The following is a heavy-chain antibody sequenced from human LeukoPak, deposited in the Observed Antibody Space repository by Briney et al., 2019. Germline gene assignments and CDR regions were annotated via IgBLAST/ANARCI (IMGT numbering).Heavy chain of an antibody. CDR1: GGSFSGYY. Sequence: SETLSLTCAVYGGSFSGYYWSWIRQPPGKGLEWIGEINHSGSTNYNPSLKSRVTISVDTSKNQFSLKLSSVTAADTAVYYCARGVHYYDSSGYYPDFDYWGQGTLVTVSS. J-gene: IGHJ4*02. CDR2: INHSGST. CDR3: ARGVHYYDSSGYYPDFDY. D-gene: IGHD3-22*01. V-gene: IGHV4-34*01.